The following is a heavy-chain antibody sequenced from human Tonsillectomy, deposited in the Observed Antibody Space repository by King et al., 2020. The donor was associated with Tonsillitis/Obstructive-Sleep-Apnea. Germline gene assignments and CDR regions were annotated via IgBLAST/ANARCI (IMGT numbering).Heavy chain of an antibody. V-gene: IGHV1-46*01. CDR3: ARGMYYYVSRGYSPLHFYY. Sequence: QLVQSGAEVKKPGASVKVSCKASGYTFTSYYMHWVRQAPGQGLEWMGIINPSGGSTSYAQKFQGGVTMTRDTSTSTVYMELSSLRSEDTAVYYCARGMYYYVSRGYSPLHFYYWGQATLVTVSS. J-gene: IGHJ4*02. CDR2: INPSGGST. CDR1: GYTFTSYY. D-gene: IGHD3-22*01.